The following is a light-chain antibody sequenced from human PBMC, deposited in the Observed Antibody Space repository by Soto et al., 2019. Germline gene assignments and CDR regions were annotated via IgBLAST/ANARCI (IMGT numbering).Light chain of an antibody. J-gene: IGLJ1*01. CDR1: SSNIGAGFD. CDR3: QSYDSSLSGGV. CDR2: GNN. V-gene: IGLV1-40*01. Sequence: QSVLTQPPSASSTPGQTVTISCTGSSSNIGAGFDVHWYQQHPGTAPKLLIYGNNNRPSGVPDRFSGSKSGTSASLAITGLRAEDEADYYCQSYDSSLSGGVFGIGTTVTVL.